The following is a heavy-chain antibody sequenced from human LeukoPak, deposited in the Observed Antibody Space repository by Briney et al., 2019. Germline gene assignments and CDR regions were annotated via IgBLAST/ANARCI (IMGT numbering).Heavy chain of an antibody. CDR3: ARGPIVGLMVYAYFDY. D-gene: IGHD2-8*01. V-gene: IGHV1-46*01. CDR1: GYTFTSYY. J-gene: IGHJ4*02. CDR2: INPSGGST. Sequence: ASVTVSCTASGYTFTSYYMHWVRPAPGQGLEWMGIINPSGGSTSYAQKFQGRVTMTRDTSTSTVYMELSSLRSEDTAVYYCARGPIVGLMVYAYFDYWGQGTLVTVSS.